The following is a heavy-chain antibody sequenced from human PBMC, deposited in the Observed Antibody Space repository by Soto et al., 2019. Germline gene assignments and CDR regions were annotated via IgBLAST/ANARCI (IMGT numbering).Heavy chain of an antibody. CDR2: INHSGST. V-gene: IGHV4-34*01. D-gene: IGHD6-19*01. CDR1: GGSFSGYY. CDR3: ARDPRQIAVAGSD. Sequence: SETLSLTCAVYGGSFSGYYWSWIRQPPGKGLEWIGEINHSGSTNYNPSLKSRVTISVDTSKNQFSLKLSSVTAADTAVYYCARDPRQIAVAGSDWGQGTLVTVSS. J-gene: IGHJ4*02.